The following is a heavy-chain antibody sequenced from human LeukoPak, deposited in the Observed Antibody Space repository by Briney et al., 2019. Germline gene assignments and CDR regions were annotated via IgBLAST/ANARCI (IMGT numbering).Heavy chain of an antibody. Sequence: PGGSLRLSCAASGFTFSGHWMSWVRQAPAKGLEWVAHMNGDGSQIYYMDFVKGRFTISRDNAKNSLYLQMNSLRAEDTALYYCAKSSGYYYVGDYWGQGTLVTVSS. CDR1: GFTFSGHW. D-gene: IGHD3-22*01. J-gene: IGHJ4*02. CDR2: MNGDGSQI. V-gene: IGHV3-7*03. CDR3: AKSSGYYYVGDY.